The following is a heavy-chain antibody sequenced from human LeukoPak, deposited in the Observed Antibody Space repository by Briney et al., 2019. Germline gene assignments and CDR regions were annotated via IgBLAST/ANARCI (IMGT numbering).Heavy chain of an antibody. Sequence: QSGGSLRLSCAASGFTFSSYGMHRVRQAPGKGLEWVAFIRYDGSDKYYADSVKGRFTISRDNSKNTLYLQMNSLRAEDTAVYYCAKGGYCSGGSCYPYHFDYWGQGTLVTVSS. CDR3: AKGGYCSGGSCYPYHFDY. CDR1: GFTFSSYG. CDR2: IRYDGSDK. D-gene: IGHD2-15*01. J-gene: IGHJ4*02. V-gene: IGHV3-30*02.